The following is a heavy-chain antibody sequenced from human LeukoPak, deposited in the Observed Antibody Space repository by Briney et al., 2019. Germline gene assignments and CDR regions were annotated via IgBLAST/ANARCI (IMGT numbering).Heavy chain of an antibody. CDR3: AKEAEMATKLSDY. J-gene: IGHJ4*02. D-gene: IGHD5-24*01. CDR2: INPSGGST. CDR1: GYTFTSYY. V-gene: IGHV1-46*01. Sequence: ASVKVSCKASGYTFTSYYMHWVRQAPGQGLEWMGIINPSGGSTSYAQKFQGRVTMTRDMSTSTVYMELSSLRSEDTAVYYCAKEAEMATKLSDYWGQGTLVTVSS.